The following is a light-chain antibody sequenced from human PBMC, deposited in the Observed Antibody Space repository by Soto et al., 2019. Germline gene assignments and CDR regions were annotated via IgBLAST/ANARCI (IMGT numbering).Light chain of an antibody. CDR1: RSVTGN. V-gene: IGKV3-15*01. J-gene: IGKJ1*01. Sequence: EIVLTQSPATLSVSPGESATLSCRASRSVTGNLAWFQHKPGQAPRLLIYHASIRATGVPARFSGSGSGTDFTLTNSSLQSEDFALYYCQQYNNWPPWTFGQGTKVEIK. CDR2: HAS. CDR3: QQYNNWPPWT.